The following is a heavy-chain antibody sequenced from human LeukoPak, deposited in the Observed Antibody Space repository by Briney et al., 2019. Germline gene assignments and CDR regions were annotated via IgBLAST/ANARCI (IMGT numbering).Heavy chain of an antibody. CDR3: ARPLHSRLYGWFDP. D-gene: IGHD6-13*01. V-gene: IGHV4-30-2*01. J-gene: IGHJ5*02. CDR2: IYHSGST. Sequence: SQTLSLTCTVSGGSISSGGYYWSWIRQPPGKGLEWIGYIYHSGSTYYNPSLKSRVTISVDRSKNQFSLKLSSVTAADTAVYYCARPLHSRLYGWFDPWGQGTLVTVSA. CDR1: GGSISSGGYY.